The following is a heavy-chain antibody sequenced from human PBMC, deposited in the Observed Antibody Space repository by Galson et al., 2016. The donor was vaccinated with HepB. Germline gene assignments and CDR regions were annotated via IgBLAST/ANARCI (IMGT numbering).Heavy chain of an antibody. V-gene: IGHV3-23*01. J-gene: IGHJ3*02. CDR2: LNGSGRKT. CDR1: GFTFTSYA. CDR3: AKSFVKKDFWSYYLADAFDI. D-gene: IGHD3-3*01. Sequence: SLRLPCAASGFTFTSYALRWVRQAPGRGLEWVSTLNGSGRKTYYADYVKGRFTIPRDNSKNTLFLQMNSLRVEDTAVYYCAKSFVKKDFWSYYLADAFDIRGQGTTVTVST.